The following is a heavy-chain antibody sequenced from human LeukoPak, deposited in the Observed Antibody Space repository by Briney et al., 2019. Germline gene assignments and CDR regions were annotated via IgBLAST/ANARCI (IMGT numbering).Heavy chain of an antibody. V-gene: IGHV1-18*01. CDR2: ISAYNGNT. D-gene: IGHD3-9*01. J-gene: IGHJ4*02. CDR1: GYTFTSYD. Sequence: ASVKVSCKASGYTFTSYDINWVRQATGQGLEWMGWISAYNGNTNYAQKLQGRVTMTTDTSTSTAYMELRSLRSDDTAVYYCARDRLVYYDILTGYLSYPDGFDYWGQGTLVTVSS. CDR3: ARDRLVYYDILTGYLSYPDGFDY.